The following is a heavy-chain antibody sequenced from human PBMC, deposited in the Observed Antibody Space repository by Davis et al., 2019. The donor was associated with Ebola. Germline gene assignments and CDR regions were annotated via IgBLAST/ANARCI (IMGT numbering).Heavy chain of an antibody. V-gene: IGHV1-69*06. J-gene: IGHJ5*02. D-gene: IGHD3-3*02. CDR2: IIPISGRA. Sequence: SVNVSCKASVGTYSSYGISWVRQAPGQGLEWMGGIIPISGRARYPQKFQGRVTISADKPTSTVYMELSSLRSEDTAVYYCARDQRVLGNWLDPWDEGTLVTVSS. CDR1: VGTYSSYG. CDR3: ARDQRVLGNWLDP.